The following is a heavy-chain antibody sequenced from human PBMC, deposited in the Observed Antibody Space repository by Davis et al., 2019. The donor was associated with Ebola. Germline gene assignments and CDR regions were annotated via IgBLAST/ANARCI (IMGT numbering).Heavy chain of an antibody. Sequence: ASVKVSCKASGGTFSSYAISWVRHAPGQGLEWMGWISAYNGNTNYAQKLQGRVTMTTDTSTSTAYMELRSLRSDDTAVYYCAREGDIVVVPAAIPGPGYYGMDVWGQGTTVTVSS. D-gene: IGHD2-2*02. CDR1: GGTFSSYA. CDR3: AREGDIVVVPAAIPGPGYYGMDV. CDR2: ISAYNGNT. V-gene: IGHV1-18*01. J-gene: IGHJ6*02.